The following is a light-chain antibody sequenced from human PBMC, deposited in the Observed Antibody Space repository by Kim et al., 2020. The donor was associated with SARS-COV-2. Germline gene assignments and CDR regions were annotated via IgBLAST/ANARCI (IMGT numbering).Light chain of an antibody. CDR1: SSNIGTNT. Sequence: QPVLTQSPSASGTPGQSVTISCSGRSSNIGTNTVNWYQQLPGTAPKLLIYSDNQRPSGVPDRFSGSKSGTSASLAISGLQSDDEANYYCASWDDSLNGFYVFGTGTKVTVL. CDR2: SDN. J-gene: IGLJ1*01. V-gene: IGLV1-44*01. CDR3: ASWDDSLNGFYV.